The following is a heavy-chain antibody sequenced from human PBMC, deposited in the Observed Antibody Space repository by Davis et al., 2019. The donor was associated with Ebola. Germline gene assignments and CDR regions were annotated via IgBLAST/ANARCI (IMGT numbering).Heavy chain of an antibody. V-gene: IGHV1-69*10. D-gene: IGHD2-2*01. CDR1: GGTFSSYA. J-gene: IGHJ5*02. CDR2: IIPILGIA. Sequence: SVKVSCKASGGTFSSYAISWVRQAPGQGLEWMGGIIPILGIANYTQKFQGRVTITADESTSTAYMELSSLRSEDTAVYYCASLGVPAAIVHYNWFDPWGQGTLVTVSS. CDR3: ASLGVPAAIVHYNWFDP.